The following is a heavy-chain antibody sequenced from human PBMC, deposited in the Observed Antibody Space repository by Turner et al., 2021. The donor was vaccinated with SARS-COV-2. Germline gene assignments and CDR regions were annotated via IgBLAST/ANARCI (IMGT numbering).Heavy chain of an antibody. CDR2: IFYDVSNK. D-gene: IGHD3-22*01. Sequence: QVQLVESGGGVVQPGSSLRLSCAVSGFTFSSYGMHWVRQAPGKGLEWVAVIFYDVSNKYYADSVKGRFTISRDNSKNTLYLQMNSLRAEDTAVYYCARDHYYDSSGYTLDAFDIWGQGTMVTISS. J-gene: IGHJ3*02. CDR1: GFTFSSYG. V-gene: IGHV3-33*01. CDR3: ARDHYYDSSGYTLDAFDI.